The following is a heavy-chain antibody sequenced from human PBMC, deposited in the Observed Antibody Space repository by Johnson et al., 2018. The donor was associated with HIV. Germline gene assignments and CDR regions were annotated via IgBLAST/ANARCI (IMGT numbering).Heavy chain of an antibody. J-gene: IGHJ3*02. CDR2: ISYDGSNK. Sequence: VQLVESGGGVVQPGRSLRLSCAASGFTFSSYAMHWVRQAPGKGLECVAVISYDGSNKYYSDSVKGRFTISRDNSKNTLYLQMNSLRAEDTAVYYCAKVRGVGATAAFDIWGQGTMVTVSS. CDR3: AKVRGVGATAAFDI. D-gene: IGHD1-26*01. V-gene: IGHV3-30*04. CDR1: GFTFSSYA.